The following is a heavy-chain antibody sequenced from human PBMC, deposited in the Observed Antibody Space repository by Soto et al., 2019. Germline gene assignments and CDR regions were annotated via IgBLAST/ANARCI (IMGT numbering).Heavy chain of an antibody. J-gene: IGHJ3*02. D-gene: IGHD3-10*01. CDR1: GDTFSNYA. CDR2: FIPIFDAA. V-gene: IGHV1-69*13. Sequence: GASVKVSCKASGDTFSNYAINWVRQAPGQGLEWMGGFIPIFDAANYAQNFRGRVTITADESTTTAYMELGGLTSEDTAMYYCATKAESYGFDIWGQGTLVTVSS. CDR3: ATKAESYGFDI.